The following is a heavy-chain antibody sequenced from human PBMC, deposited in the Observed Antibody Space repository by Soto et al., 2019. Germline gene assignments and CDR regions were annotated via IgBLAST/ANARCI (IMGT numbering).Heavy chain of an antibody. CDR1: GYSFTSYW. CDR3: ARELDYYDSSGT. D-gene: IGHD3-22*01. Sequence: PGESLKISCKGSGYSFTSYWISWVRQMAGKGLEWMGRIDPSDSYTNYSPSFQGHVTISADKSISTAYLQWSSLKASDTAMYYCARELDYYDSSGTWGQGTLVTVSS. CDR2: IDPSDSYT. V-gene: IGHV5-10-1*01. J-gene: IGHJ4*02.